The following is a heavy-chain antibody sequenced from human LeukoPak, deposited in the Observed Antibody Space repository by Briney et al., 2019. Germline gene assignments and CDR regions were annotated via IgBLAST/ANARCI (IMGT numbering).Heavy chain of an antibody. CDR3: ARGRPRIGSDAFDI. CDR2: INPNSGGT. J-gene: IGHJ3*02. V-gene: IGHV1-2*02. D-gene: IGHD3-10*01. CDR1: GYTFTGYY. Sequence: ASVKVSCKASGYTFTGYYMHWVRQAPGQGLEWMGWINPNSGGTNYAQKFQGRVTMTRDTSISTAYMELSRLRSDDTAVYYCARGRPRIGSDAFDIWGQGTMVTVSS.